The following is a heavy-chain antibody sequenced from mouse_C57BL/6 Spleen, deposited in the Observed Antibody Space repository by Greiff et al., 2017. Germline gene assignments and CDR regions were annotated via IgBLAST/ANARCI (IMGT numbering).Heavy chain of an antibody. D-gene: IGHD2-1*01. Sequence: VQLQQSGPELVKPGASVKISCKASGYTFTDYYMNWVKQSHGKSLEWIGDINPNNGGTSYNQKFKGKATLTVDKSSSTAYMELRSLTSEDSAVYYCAGGNYPGYWYFDVWGTGTTVTVSS. CDR2: INPNNGGT. V-gene: IGHV1-26*01. CDR3: AGGNYPGYWYFDV. CDR1: GYTFTDYY. J-gene: IGHJ1*03.